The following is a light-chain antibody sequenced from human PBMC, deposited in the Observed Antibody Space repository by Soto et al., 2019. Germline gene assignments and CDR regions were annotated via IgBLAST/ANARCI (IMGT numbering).Light chain of an antibody. V-gene: IGLV2-11*01. Sequence: TQPRPLSRSPRQSVPPSRTGNRIDVGGHNYVSWYQQHPGKAPKLMISSVSKRPSGVPDRFSGSKSGNTASLTISGLQAEDEADYYCNSFTTSSTYVFGTGTKV. CDR2: SVS. J-gene: IGLJ1*01. CDR3: NSFTTSSTYV. CDR1: RIDVGGHNY.